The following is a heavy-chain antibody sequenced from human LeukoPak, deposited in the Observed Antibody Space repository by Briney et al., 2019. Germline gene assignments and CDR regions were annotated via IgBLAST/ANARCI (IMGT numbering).Heavy chain of an antibody. CDR2: IFPSGGEI. Sequence: GRSLRLSCAASGFTFSTFAMIWVRQPPGKGLEWVSSIFPSGGEIHYADSVRGRFTISRDNSKSTLSLQMNSLRADDTAVYYCARSGYNRFDYWGQGTLVTVSS. D-gene: IGHD5-24*01. CDR1: GFTFSTFA. J-gene: IGHJ4*02. V-gene: IGHV3-23*01. CDR3: ARSGYNRFDY.